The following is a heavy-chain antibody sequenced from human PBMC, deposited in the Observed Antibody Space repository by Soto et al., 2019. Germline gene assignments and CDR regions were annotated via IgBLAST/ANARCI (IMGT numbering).Heavy chain of an antibody. CDR3: VKEFSFSYSVSVLHD. Sequence: PGGSLRLSCAASGFTFRDYAMTWVRQAPGKGLEWVSSIYGSGDKTSYARSVEGRFTISRDNIKNTLDLHMNGLRADDTAVYYCVKEFSFSYSVSVLHDWGQGTLVTVSS. CDR1: GFTFRDYA. CDR2: IYGSGDKT. D-gene: IGHD3-10*02. J-gene: IGHJ4*02. V-gene: IGHV3-23*01.